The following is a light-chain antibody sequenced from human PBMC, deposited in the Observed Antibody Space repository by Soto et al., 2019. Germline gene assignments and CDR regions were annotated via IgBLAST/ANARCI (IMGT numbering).Light chain of an antibody. CDR2: WAS. CDR3: QQYYNTPYT. CDR1: HSLLYTSDNNNY. V-gene: IGKV4-1*01. J-gene: IGKJ2*01. Sequence: DIVMTQSPDSLAVSLGERATFKCKSSHSLLYTSDNNNYFGWYQVKPGQPPRLLIYWASNRQPGVPDRFSVSGSGTDFTLTITSLQAEDVAVYYCQQYYNTPYTFGQGTKLEIK.